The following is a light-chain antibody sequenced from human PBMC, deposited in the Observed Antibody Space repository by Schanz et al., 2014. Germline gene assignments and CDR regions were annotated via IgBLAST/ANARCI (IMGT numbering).Light chain of an antibody. CDR3: QHYGSSPPFA. CDR2: GTS. J-gene: IGKJ2*01. Sequence: EIVLTQSPGTLSLSPGERATLSCRASQSVHINYLAWHQQKPGQAPRLLIYGTSIRATGIPDRFSGSGSGTDFTLTISRLEPEDFAVYYCQHYGSSPPFAFGQGTKLEIK. CDR1: QSVHINY. V-gene: IGKV3-20*01.